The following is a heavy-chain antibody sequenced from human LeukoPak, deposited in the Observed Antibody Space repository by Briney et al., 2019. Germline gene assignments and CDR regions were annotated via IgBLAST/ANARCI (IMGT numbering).Heavy chain of an antibody. CDR1: GYSISGGYY. Sequence: SETLSLTCAVSGYSISGGYYWGWIRQPPGKGLEWIGSIYHSGSASYNPSLKSRLTTSVDTSKNQFSLKLSSVTASDTAVYYCARGDGSYPDWGQGTLVTVSS. CDR3: ARGDGSYPD. D-gene: IGHD2-15*01. J-gene: IGHJ4*02. CDR2: IYHSGSA. V-gene: IGHV4-38-2*01.